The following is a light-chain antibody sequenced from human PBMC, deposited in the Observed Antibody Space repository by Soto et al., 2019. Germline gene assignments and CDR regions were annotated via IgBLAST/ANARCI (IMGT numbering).Light chain of an antibody. CDR3: QQSYNFPRT. J-gene: IGKJ1*01. CDR1: QSISSW. V-gene: IGKV1-5*01. Sequence: DIQMTQSPSTLSASVVDRVTITCRASQSISSWLAWYQQKPGKAPKLLIYDASTLESGVPSRFSGSASGTEFTLTITSLQPEDFATYYCQQSYNFPRTFGQGTKVDTK. CDR2: DAS.